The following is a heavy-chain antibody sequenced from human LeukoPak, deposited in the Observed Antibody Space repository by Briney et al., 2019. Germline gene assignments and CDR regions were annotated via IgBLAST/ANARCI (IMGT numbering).Heavy chain of an antibody. CDR2: IKTKIDGCTT. J-gene: IGHJ4*02. V-gene: IGHV3-15*05. CDR3: MTVERGLLNTSPY. Sequence: PGGSLRLSCAASGSLFSNAWMSWVRQAPRKGLEWVGRIKTKIDGCTTDYAAPVKGRFTISKNTLYLQMNSLKTEDTAVYYCMTVERGLLNTSPYWGQGTLVTVSS. D-gene: IGHD5-24*01. CDR1: GSLFSNAW.